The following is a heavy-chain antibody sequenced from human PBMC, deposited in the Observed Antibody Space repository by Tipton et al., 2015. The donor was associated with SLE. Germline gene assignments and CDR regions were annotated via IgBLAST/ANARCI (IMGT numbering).Heavy chain of an antibody. Sequence: SLRLSCAASGFTFSSYTMNWVRQAPGKGLEWVSSISSSSSYIYYADSVKGRFTISRDNAKNSLYLQMNSLRAEDTAVYYCARDPSNYDFWSGYYREFDAFDIWGQGTMVTVSS. V-gene: IGHV3-21*04. J-gene: IGHJ3*02. CDR2: ISSSSSYI. D-gene: IGHD3-3*01. CDR3: ARDPSNYDFWSGYYREFDAFDI. CDR1: GFTFSSYT.